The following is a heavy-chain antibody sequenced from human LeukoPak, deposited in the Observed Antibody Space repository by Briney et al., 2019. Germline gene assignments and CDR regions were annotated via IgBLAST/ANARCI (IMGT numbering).Heavy chain of an antibody. V-gene: IGHV4-39*07. J-gene: IGHJ6*03. CDR2: IYYSGST. Sequence: SETLSLTCTVSGGSINNNTYYWGWIRQPPGNGLDWLGSIYYSGSTYYNPSLKSRVTISVDRSKNQFSLKLSSVTAADTAVYYCARAHNTGYYYMDVWGKGTTVTVSS. CDR3: ARAHNTGYYYMDV. CDR1: GGSINNNTYY. D-gene: IGHD5-18*01.